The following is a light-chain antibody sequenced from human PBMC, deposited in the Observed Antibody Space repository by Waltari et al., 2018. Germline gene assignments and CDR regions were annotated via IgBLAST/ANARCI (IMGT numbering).Light chain of an antibody. J-gene: IGKJ1*01. V-gene: IGKV3-20*01. CDR3: QKYGTLPAT. CDR2: DAS. CDR1: QSVSRT. Sequence: EIVLTQSPGTLSLSPGERATISCRASQSVSRTLAWYQQKPGQAPRLLIYDASTRATGIPDRFSGSGSGTDFSLTISRVEPEDFAVYYCQKYGTLPATFGQGTKVEIK.